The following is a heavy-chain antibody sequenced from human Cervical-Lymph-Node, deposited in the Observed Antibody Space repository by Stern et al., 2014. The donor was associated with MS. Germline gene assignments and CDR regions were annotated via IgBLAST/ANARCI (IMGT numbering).Heavy chain of an antibody. CDR2: IIPILGTP. V-gene: IGHV1-69*01. CDR1: GGAFNTYP. J-gene: IGHJ6*02. CDR3: ATPVSVTVGAMDV. Sequence: QMQLVQSGAEVKKPGSSVKVSCKASGGAFNTYPINWVRQARGRALEWVGGIIPILGTPNYAQRFKGRVTIGADEATTTAYMELSSLTYEDTAVYYCATPVSVTVGAMDVWGQGTAVTVSS. D-gene: IGHD2-21*02.